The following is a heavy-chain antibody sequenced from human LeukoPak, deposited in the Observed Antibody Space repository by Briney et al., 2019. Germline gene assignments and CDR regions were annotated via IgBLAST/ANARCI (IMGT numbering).Heavy chain of an antibody. Sequence: PGGSLRLSCAASGFTFDDYVMHWVRQAPGKGLEWVSGITWNSDTIAYADSVKGRFTISRDNAKNSLYLQMNSLRAEDTALYYCAKGTSIAVASDLDYWGQGTLVTVSS. V-gene: IGHV3-9*01. CDR3: AKGTSIAVASDLDY. CDR2: ITWNSDTI. CDR1: GFTFDDYV. D-gene: IGHD6-19*01. J-gene: IGHJ4*02.